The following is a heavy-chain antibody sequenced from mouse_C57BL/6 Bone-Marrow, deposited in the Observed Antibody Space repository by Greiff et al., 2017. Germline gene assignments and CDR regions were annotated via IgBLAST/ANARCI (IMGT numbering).Heavy chain of an antibody. CDR3: ALPYFDY. J-gene: IGHJ2*01. CDR1: GYTFTSYW. D-gene: IGHD1-1*01. Sequence: QVQLQQPGAELVMPGASVKLSCKASGYTFTSYWMHWVKQRPGQGLEWIGEIDPSDSYTNYNQKFKGKSTLTVDKSSSPAYMQLSSLTSADSAVYYCALPYFDYWGQGTTLTVSS. V-gene: IGHV1-69*01. CDR2: IDPSDSYT.